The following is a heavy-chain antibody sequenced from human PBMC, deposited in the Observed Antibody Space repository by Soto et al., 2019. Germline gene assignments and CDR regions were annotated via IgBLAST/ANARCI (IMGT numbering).Heavy chain of an antibody. V-gene: IGHV1-24*01. Sequence: ASVKVSCKVSGYTLTELSMHWVRQAPGKGLERMGGFDPEDGETIYAQKFQGRVTMTEDTSTDTAYMELSSLRSEDTAVYYCATDKRVLEWSLVLWGKGTTVTVSS. J-gene: IGHJ6*04. CDR3: ATDKRVLEWSLVL. CDR2: FDPEDGET. CDR1: GYTLTELS. D-gene: IGHD3-3*01.